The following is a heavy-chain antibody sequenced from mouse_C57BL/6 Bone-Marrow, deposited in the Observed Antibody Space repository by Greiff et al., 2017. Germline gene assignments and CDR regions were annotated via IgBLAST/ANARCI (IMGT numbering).Heavy chain of an antibody. J-gene: IGHJ1*03. V-gene: IGHV1-26*01. CDR3: ARDGRSDGDVDV. D-gene: IGHD1-1*01. Sequence: VQLQQSGPELVKPGASVKISCKASGYTFTDYYMNWVKQSHGKSLEWIGDINPNNGGTSYNQKFKGTATLTVDKSSSTAYMELRSLTSEDSAVYYCARDGRSDGDVDVWGTGTTVTVSS. CDR2: INPNNGGT. CDR1: GYTFTDYY.